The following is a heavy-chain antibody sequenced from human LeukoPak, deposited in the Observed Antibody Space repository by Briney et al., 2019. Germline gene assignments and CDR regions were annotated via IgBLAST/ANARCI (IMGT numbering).Heavy chain of an antibody. D-gene: IGHD1-26*01. V-gene: IGHV3-7*01. J-gene: IGHJ4*02. Sequence: GGSLRLSCVGSGFIFGNYWMSWVRQAPGKGLEWVARINQAGSEKYYVDSVKGRFTISRDNAKSSLSLQMNGLRVEDTALYYCVRDIPYVGSFLYFDYWGQGALVTVSS. CDR2: INQAGSEK. CDR3: VRDIPYVGSFLYFDY. CDR1: GFIFGNYW.